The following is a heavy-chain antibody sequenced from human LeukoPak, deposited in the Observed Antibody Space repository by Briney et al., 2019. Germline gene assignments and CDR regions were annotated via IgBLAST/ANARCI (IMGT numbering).Heavy chain of an antibody. D-gene: IGHD4-17*01. CDR2: ISSSSSYI. CDR1: GFTFSSYS. J-gene: IGHJ4*02. V-gene: IGHV3-21*01. Sequence: SGGSLRLSCAASGFTFSSYSMIWVRQAPGKGLEWVSSISSSSSYIYYADSVKGRFTISRDNAKNSLYLQMNSLRAEDTAVYYCARDLYGDPKSRGYWGQGTLVTVSS. CDR3: ARDLYGDPKSRGY.